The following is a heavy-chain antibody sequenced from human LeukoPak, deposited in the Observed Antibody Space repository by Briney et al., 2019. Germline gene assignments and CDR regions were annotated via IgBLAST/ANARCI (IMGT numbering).Heavy chain of an antibody. CDR1: GYPFTNYW. CDR3: ARHDPYGSGSYGMDV. J-gene: IGHJ6*02. D-gene: IGHD3-10*01. CDR2: IYPGDSET. V-gene: IGHV5-51*01. Sequence: GESLKISFKGSGYPFTNYWIGWVRPMPGEGLGWMGIIYPGDSETRYSPSFQGQVTISADKSISTAFLQWSSLKASDTAMYYCARHDPYGSGSYGMDVWGQGTSVTVSS.